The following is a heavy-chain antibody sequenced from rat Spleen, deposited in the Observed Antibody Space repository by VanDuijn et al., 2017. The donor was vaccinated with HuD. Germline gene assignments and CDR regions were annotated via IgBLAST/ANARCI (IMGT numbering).Heavy chain of an antibody. Sequence: EVQLVESDGGLVQPGRSLKLSCAASGFTFSDYYMAWVRQAPTKGLEWVATISYDGTTTSYRDSVRGRFTVSRDNAKSTLYLQMDSLRSEDTATYYCTTQWELYHWGQGVMVTVSS. D-gene: IGHD5-1*01. CDR1: GFTFSDYY. CDR2: ISYDGTTT. J-gene: IGHJ2*01. V-gene: IGHV5-29*01. CDR3: TTQWELYH.